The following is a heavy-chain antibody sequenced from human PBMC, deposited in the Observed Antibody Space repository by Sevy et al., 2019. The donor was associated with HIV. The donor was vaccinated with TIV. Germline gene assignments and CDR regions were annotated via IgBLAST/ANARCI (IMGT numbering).Heavy chain of an antibody. CDR3: AGPYDSPELRPPQLQYYYGMDV. CDR2: IIPIFGTA. J-gene: IGHJ6*02. Sequence: ASVKVSCKASGGTFSSYAISWVRQAPGQGLEWMGGIIPIFGTANYAQKFQGRVTITADESTSTAYMELSSLRSEDTAVYYCAGPYDSPELRPPQLQYYYGMDVWGQGTTVTVSS. CDR1: GGTFSSYA. D-gene: IGHD1-7*01. V-gene: IGHV1-69*13.